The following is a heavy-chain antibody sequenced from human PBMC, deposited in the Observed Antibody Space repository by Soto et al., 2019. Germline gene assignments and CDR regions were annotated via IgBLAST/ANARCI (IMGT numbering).Heavy chain of an antibody. Sequence: QVQLVQSGAEVKKPGASVKVSCKASGYTFTSYGITWVRQAPGQGLEWMGWISAYNGNTNYAQKLQGRVTMTTDTSTSTTSTELRSLRSDSTAVYYCATDALSSWAQGPLVTVSS. CDR2: ISAYNGNT. CDR1: GYTFTSYG. V-gene: IGHV1-18*01. J-gene: IGHJ5*02. D-gene: IGHD3-10*01. CDR3: ATDALSS.